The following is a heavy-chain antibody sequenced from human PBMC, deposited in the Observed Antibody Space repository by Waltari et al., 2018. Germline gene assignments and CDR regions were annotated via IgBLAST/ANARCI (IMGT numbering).Heavy chain of an antibody. CDR3: AREGSFGSYDYIWGSYTNWFDP. CDR2: IYYSGST. CDR1: GGSISSSSYY. J-gene: IGHJ5*02. Sequence: QLQLQESGPGLVKPSETLSLTCTVSGGSISSSSYYWGWIRQPPGKGLEWIGSIYYSGSTYYNPPLKGRVTISVDTSKNQLSLKLSSVTAADTAVYYCAREGSFGSYDYIWGSYTNWFDPWGQGTLVTVSS. D-gene: IGHD3-16*01. V-gene: IGHV4-39*07.